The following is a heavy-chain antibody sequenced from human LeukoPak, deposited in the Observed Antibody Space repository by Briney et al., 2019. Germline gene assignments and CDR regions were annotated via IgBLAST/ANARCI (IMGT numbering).Heavy chain of an antibody. V-gene: IGHV3-23*01. CDR2: LSGSGGGT. Sequence: GGSLRLSCAVSGITLSNYGMSWVRQAPGKGLEWVAGLSGSGGGTNYADSVQGRFTISRDNPKNTLYLKMNSLRAEDTAVYFCAKRGVVIRVFLVGFHKEAYYFDSWGQGALVTVSS. D-gene: IGHD3-10*01. J-gene: IGHJ4*02. CDR3: AKRGVVIRVFLVGFHKEAYYFDS. CDR1: GITLSNYG.